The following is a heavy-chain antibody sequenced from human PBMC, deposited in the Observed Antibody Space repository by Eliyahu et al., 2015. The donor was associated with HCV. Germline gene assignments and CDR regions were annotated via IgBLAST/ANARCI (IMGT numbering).Heavy chain of an antibody. CDR3: ARGGGEWELRR. J-gene: IGHJ4*02. Sequence: QVQLQESGPGLGXPSETLSLTCXXXGGSISSYYWSWIRQPPGKGLEWIGYIXYSGSTNYXPSLKSRVTISVDTSKNQFSLKLSSVTATDTAVYYCARGGGEWELRRWGQGTLVTVSS. V-gene: IGHV4-59*01. CDR2: IXYSGST. CDR1: GGSISSYY. D-gene: IGHD1-26*01.